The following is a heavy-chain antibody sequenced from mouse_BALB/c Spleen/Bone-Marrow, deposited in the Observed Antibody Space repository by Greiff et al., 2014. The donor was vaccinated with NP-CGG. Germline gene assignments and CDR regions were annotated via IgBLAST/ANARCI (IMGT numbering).Heavy chain of an antibody. CDR1: GFTFSDFY. V-gene: IGHV7-1*02. CDR3: ARGNYGSPFAY. J-gene: IGHJ3*01. Sequence: EVQLQESGGGLVQPGSSLRLSCATSGFTFSDFYMEWVRQPPGKRLEWIAASRNKANDYITEYSASVKGRFIVSRDTSQSILYLQMNALRAEDTAIYYCARGNYGSPFAYWGQGTLVTVSA. CDR2: SRNKANDYIT. D-gene: IGHD1-1*01.